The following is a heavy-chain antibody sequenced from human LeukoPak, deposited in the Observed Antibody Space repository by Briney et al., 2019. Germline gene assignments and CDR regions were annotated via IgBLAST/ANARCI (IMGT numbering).Heavy chain of an antibody. J-gene: IGHJ4*02. CDR3: ARVRGNSWYFDY. V-gene: IGHV4-39*07. CDR2: IYYSGIT. D-gene: IGHD6-13*01. CDR1: GGSISSSSYY. Sequence: PSETLSLTCTVSGGSISSSSYYWGWIRQPPGKGLEWIGSIYYSGITYYNPSLRSRVTISVDRSKNQFSLKLSSVTAADTAVYYCARVRGNSWYFDYWGQGTLVAVSS.